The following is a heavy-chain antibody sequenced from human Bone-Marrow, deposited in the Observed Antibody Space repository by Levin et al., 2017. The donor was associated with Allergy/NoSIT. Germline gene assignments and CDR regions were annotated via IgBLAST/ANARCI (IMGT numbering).Heavy chain of an antibody. V-gene: IGHV3-23*01. Sequence: PGGSLRLSCVGRGFTFNIEAMSWVRQAPGKGLEWVASSGSSTLYSDSVRGRFTISRDDSKNTLFLQMDSLRPEDTAIYFCSKEDWSDGPGLYFTYWGQGSLVTVSS. CDR2: SGSST. CDR1: GFTFNIEA. D-gene: IGHD1-1*01. J-gene: IGHJ4*02. CDR3: SKEDWSDGPGLYFTY.